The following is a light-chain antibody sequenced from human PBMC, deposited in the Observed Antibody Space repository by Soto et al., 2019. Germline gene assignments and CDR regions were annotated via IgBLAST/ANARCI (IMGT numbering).Light chain of an antibody. J-gene: IGKJ5*01. Sequence: IQLTQSPSSLSASIGDRVTIPCRASQGISSDLAWYQQEPGKAPKLMXYAASTLHSGVPSRFSGSGSWTDLTLTISSLQPEDFANYYCQQLNNYPQITFGQGTRLEIK. CDR3: QQLNNYPQIT. CDR2: AAS. CDR1: QGISSD. V-gene: IGKV1-9*01.